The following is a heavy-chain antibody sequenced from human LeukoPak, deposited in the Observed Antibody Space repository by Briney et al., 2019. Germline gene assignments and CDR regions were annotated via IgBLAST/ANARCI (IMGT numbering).Heavy chain of an antibody. V-gene: IGHV4-34*01. Sequence: SETLSLTCAVYGGSFSGYYWSWIRQPPGKGLGWIVEINHSASTNYNPSLKSRVTISVDTSKNQFSLQLSSVTAAETAVYFCARGVNNWNIDVFDIWGQGTMVTVSS. CDR2: INHSAST. CDR3: ARGVNNWNIDVFDI. D-gene: IGHD1/OR15-1a*01. CDR1: GGSFSGYY. J-gene: IGHJ3*02.